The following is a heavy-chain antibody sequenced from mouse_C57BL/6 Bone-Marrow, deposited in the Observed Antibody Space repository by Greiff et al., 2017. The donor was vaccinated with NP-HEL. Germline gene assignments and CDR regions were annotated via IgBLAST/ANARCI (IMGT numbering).Heavy chain of an antibody. J-gene: IGHJ1*03. D-gene: IGHD2-3*01. Sequence: VQLQQSGPELVKPGASVKISCKASGYTFTDYYMNWVKQSHGKSLEWIGDINPNNGGTSYNQKFKGKATLTVDKSSSTAYMELRSLTSEDSAVYYCARRDDGFVWGTGTTVTVSS. CDR2: INPNNGGT. CDR3: ARRDDGFV. V-gene: IGHV1-26*01. CDR1: GYTFTDYY.